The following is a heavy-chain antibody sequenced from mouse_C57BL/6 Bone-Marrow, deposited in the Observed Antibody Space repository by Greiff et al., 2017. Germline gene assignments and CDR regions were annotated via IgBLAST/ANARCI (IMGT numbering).Heavy chain of an antibody. CDR1: GFNFNDEY. Sequence: EVQLQQSGAELVRPGASVKLSCTASGFNFNDEYMHWVQQRPEQGLEWIGWIDPENGDTEYATKFQGKATITADTSSNTAYLQLSSLTSEDTAVYYCTTWAYWGQGTLVTVSA. J-gene: IGHJ3*01. V-gene: IGHV14-4*01. CDR2: IDPENGDT. CDR3: TTWAY.